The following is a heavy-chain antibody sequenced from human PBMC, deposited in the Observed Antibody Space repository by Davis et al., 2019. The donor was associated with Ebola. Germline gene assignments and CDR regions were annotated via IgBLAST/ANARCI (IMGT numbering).Heavy chain of an antibody. CDR1: GFTFTSSA. J-gene: IGHJ4*02. D-gene: IGHD2-15*01. Sequence: SVKVSCKASGFTFTSSAVQWVRQARGQRLEWIGWIVVGSGNTNYAQKFQERVTITRDMSTSTAYMELSSLRSEDTAVYYCARGAYQLLPQYYFDYWGQGTLVTVSS. CDR2: IVVGSGNT. CDR3: ARGAYQLLPQYYFDY. V-gene: IGHV1-58*01.